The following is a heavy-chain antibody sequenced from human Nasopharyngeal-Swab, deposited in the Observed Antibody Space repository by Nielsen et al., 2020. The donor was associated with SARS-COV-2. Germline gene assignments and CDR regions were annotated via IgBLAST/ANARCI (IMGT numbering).Heavy chain of an antibody. J-gene: IGHJ4*02. D-gene: IGHD2-15*01. CDR3: ARGRRGYCSGGSCGGDWYFDY. Sequence: ASLKVSCKASGYTFTSYAMHWVRQAPGQRLEWMGWINAGNGNTKYSQKFQGRVTITRDTSASTAYMELSSLRSEDTAVYYCARGRRGYCSGGSCGGDWYFDYWGQGTLVTVSS. CDR1: GYTFTSYA. CDR2: INAGNGNT. V-gene: IGHV1-3*01.